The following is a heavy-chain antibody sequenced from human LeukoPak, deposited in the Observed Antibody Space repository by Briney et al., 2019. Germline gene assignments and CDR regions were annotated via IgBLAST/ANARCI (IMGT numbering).Heavy chain of an antibody. CDR1: GFTFSSYE. J-gene: IGHJ4*02. D-gene: IGHD3-9*01. V-gene: IGHV3-48*03. CDR2: ISSSGSTI. Sequence: GGSLRLSCAASGFTFSSYEMNWVRQAPGKGLEWVSDISSSGSTIYYADSVKGRFTISRDNAKNSLYLQMNSLRAEDTAVYYCARSAFDPELYYFDYWGQGTLVTVSS. CDR3: ARSAFDPELYYFDY.